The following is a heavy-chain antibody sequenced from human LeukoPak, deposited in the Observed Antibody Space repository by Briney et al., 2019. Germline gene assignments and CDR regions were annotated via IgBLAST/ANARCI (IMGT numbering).Heavy chain of an antibody. D-gene: IGHD3-22*01. CDR2: ISGSGGST. Sequence: GGSLRLSCAASGFTFDDYVIHWVRQAPGKGLEWVSAISGSGGSTYYADSVKGRFTISRDNSKNTLYLQMNSLRAEDTAVYYCAKQSSGYYTGDAFDIWGQGTMVTVSS. J-gene: IGHJ3*02. CDR3: AKQSSGYYTGDAFDI. CDR1: GFTFDDYV. V-gene: IGHV3-23*01.